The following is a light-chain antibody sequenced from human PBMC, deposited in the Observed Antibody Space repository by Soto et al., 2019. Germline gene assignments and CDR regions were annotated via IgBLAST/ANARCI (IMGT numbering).Light chain of an antibody. Sequence: EIVLTQSPGTLSLSPGERATLSCRVSQSVSSNYLAWYQQKPGQAPRLLIYGASSRATGVPDRFSGSGSGTDFTLTISRLEPADFAVYYCQQYGSSITFGQGTRLEIK. V-gene: IGKV3-20*01. CDR2: GAS. CDR3: QQYGSSIT. J-gene: IGKJ5*01. CDR1: QSVSSNY.